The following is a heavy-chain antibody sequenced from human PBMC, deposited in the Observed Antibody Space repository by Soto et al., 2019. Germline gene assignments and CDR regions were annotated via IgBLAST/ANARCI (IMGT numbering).Heavy chain of an antibody. J-gene: IGHJ4*02. D-gene: IGHD3-3*01. CDR1: GGTFSSYA. Sequence: QVQLVQSGAEVKKPGSSVKVSCKASGGTFSSYAISWLRQAPGQGLEWMGGIIPIFGTANYAQKFQGRVTITADESTSTAYMELSSLRSEDTAVYYCARSPNYDFWSGYIYYFDYWGQGTLVTVSS. CDR3: ARSPNYDFWSGYIYYFDY. V-gene: IGHV1-69*01. CDR2: IIPIFGTA.